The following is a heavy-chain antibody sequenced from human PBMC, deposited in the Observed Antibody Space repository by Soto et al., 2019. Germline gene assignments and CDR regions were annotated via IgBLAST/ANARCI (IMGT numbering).Heavy chain of an antibody. CDR1: GFTFSSYA. CDR2: ISYDGSNK. J-gene: IGHJ6*02. Sequence: GGSLRLSCAASGFTFSSYAMHWVRQAPGKGLEWVAVISYDGSNKYYADSVKGRFTISRDNSKNTLYLQMNSLRAEDTAVYYCARVAARPGYYGMDVWGQGTTVTVSS. CDR3: ARVAARPGYYGMDV. V-gene: IGHV3-30-3*01. D-gene: IGHD6-6*01.